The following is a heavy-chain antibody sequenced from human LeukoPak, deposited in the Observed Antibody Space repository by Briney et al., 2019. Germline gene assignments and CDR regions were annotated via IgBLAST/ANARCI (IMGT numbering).Heavy chain of an antibody. D-gene: IGHD3-22*01. V-gene: IGHV4-59*12. CDR3: ARGGYYYDSRGYYPTFDY. Sequence: PSETLSLTCTVSGGSISSYYWSWIRQPPGKGLEWIGYISYNGSTYYNPSLKSRLTISVDTSKNQFSLKLSSVTAADTAVYYCARGGYYYDSRGYYPTFDYWGQGTLATVSS. CDR1: GGSISSYY. CDR2: ISYNGST. J-gene: IGHJ4*02.